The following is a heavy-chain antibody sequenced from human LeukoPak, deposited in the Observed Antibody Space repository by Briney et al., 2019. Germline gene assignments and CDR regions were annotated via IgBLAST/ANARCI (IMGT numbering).Heavy chain of an antibody. CDR3: ARTPSYCSGGSCYSPRGDYYYYMDV. J-gene: IGHJ6*03. D-gene: IGHD2-15*01. CDR1: GGSISSYY. CDR2: IYYSGST. Sequence: AETLSLTCTVSGGSISSYYWSWIRQPPGKGLEWIGYIYYSGSTNYNPSLKSRVTISVDTSNNQFSLKLSSVTAADTAVYYCARTPSYCSGGSCYSPRGDYYYYMDVWGKGTTVTVSS. V-gene: IGHV4-59*01.